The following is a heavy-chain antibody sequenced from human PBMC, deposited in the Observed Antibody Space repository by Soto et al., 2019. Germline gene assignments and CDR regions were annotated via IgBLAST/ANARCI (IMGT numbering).Heavy chain of an antibody. CDR3: ARGRLPWRYLDY. CDR1: GDSISSGGYF. V-gene: IGHV4-31*03. Sequence: QSITCTASGDSISSGGYFWHRIRQHPGKGLEWIGYIFYSGTTFYNPSLKSRLSISVDTSNNQFSLTLTPVTAADTAVYFWARGRLPWRYLDYWGQGALVAVS. CDR2: IFYSGTT. J-gene: IGHJ4*02. D-gene: IGHD4-17*01.